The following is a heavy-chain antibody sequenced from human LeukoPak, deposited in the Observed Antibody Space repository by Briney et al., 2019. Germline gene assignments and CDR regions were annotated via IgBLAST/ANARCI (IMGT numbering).Heavy chain of an antibody. D-gene: IGHD4-23*01. Sequence: PSETRSPTSSLSGGSRHIRHNCWTWIRQPPGKGLEWIVYIFYSGRTPYNPPLKSRLTMSVDTSKKHFSLRLPAVTAADTAVYFCARGFDYGGSPLPHDSFDLWGQGTMVTVSS. CDR3: ARGFDYGGSPLPHDSFDL. J-gene: IGHJ3*01. V-gene: IGHV4-30-4*08. CDR2: IFYSGRT. CDR1: GGSRHIRHNC.